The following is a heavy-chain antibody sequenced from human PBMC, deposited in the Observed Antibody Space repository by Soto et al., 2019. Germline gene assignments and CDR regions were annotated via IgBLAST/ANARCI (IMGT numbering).Heavy chain of an antibody. V-gene: IGHV1-69*06. Sequence: QMQMVQSGAEVKKPGSSVKVSCKASGGTLSSFINYPINWVRQAPGQGLEWMGGIVPNVGTVNYAQNFQGRVTITADKSTGTAYMDLSSLRSEDTALYYCARRDTSGFLRYFDNLGQGPLVTVSS. CDR3: ARRDTSGFLRYFDN. CDR2: IVPNVGTV. CDR1: GGTLSSFINYP. D-gene: IGHD3-3*01. J-gene: IGHJ4*02.